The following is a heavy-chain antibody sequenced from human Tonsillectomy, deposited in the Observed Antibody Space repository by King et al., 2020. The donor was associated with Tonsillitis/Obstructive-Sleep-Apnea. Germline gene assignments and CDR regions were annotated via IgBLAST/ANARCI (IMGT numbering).Heavy chain of an antibody. J-gene: IGHJ4*02. Sequence: VTLKESGPVLVKPTETLTLTCTVSGFSLSNARMSVSWIRQPPGKALEWLAYSFLNDEKIYRISLKSRLTISKDTSKSQVVLTMTNMDPVDTATYYCARISCSSTSCYDFDYWGQGTLVTVSS. CDR2: SFLNDEK. D-gene: IGHD2-2*01. V-gene: IGHV2-26*01. CDR1: GFSLSNARMS. CDR3: ARISCSSTSCYDFDY.